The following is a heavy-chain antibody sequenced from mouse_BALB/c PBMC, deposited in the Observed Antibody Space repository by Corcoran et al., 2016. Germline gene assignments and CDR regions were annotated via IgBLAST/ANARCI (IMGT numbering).Heavy chain of an antibody. CDR1: GYTFTDYV. V-gene: IGHV1-77*01. CDR2: IYPGSGGT. Sequence: QVQLQQSGPELVKPGASVKMSCKASGYTFTDYVISWVKQRPGQGLGWIGEIYPGSGGTYYNEKFKDKATLTADKSSNTAYMQLSSLTSEDSAVYFCASPYYFDYWGQGTTLTVSS. J-gene: IGHJ2*01. CDR3: ASPYYFDY.